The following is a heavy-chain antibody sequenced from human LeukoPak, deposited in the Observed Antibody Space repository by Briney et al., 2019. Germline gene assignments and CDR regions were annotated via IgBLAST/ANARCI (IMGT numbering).Heavy chain of an antibody. D-gene: IGHD3-16*01. CDR2: ISYDGSNK. CDR3: ARGDSVDY. J-gene: IGHJ4*02. Sequence: PGGSLRLSCAASGFTFSSYAMHWVSQAPGKGLEWVAVISYDGSNKYYADSVKGRFTISRDNSKNTLYLQMNSLRAEDTAVYYCARGDSVDYWGQGTLVTVSS. CDR1: GFTFSSYA. V-gene: IGHV3-30-3*01.